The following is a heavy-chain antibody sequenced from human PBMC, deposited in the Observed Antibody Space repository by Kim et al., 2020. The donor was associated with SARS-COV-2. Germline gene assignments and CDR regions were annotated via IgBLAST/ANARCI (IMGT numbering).Heavy chain of an antibody. D-gene: IGHD2-15*01. V-gene: IGHV3-74*01. Sequence: GGSLRLSCAASGFTFSTYWMYWVRQAPGKVLVCVSRINTDGSSTTYADSVKGRFTISRDNAKNTLYLQMNSLRGEDTAVYYCARGDISYGMDVWGQGTTVTVSS. CDR1: GFTFSTYW. CDR2: INTDGSST. CDR3: ARGDISYGMDV. J-gene: IGHJ6*02.